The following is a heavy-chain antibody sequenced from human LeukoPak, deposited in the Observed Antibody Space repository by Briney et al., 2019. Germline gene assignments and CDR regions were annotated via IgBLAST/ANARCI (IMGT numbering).Heavy chain of an antibody. J-gene: IGHJ4*02. CDR3: ARGDYGDY. CDR1: GYTFTGYY. Sequence: AASVKVSCKASGYTFTGYYMHWVRQAPGQGLEWMGRIIPILGIANYAQKFQGRVTITADKSTSTAYMELSSLRSEDTAVYYCARGDYGDYWGQGTLVTVSS. D-gene: IGHD4-17*01. CDR2: IIPILGIA. V-gene: IGHV1-69*04.